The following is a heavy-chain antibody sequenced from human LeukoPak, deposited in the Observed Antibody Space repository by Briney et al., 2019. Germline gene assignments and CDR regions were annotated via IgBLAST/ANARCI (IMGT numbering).Heavy chain of an antibody. J-gene: IGHJ4*02. Sequence: SETLSLTCTVSGGSISSSSYYWGWIRQPPGKGLEWIGGIYYSGSTYYNPSLKSRVTISVDTSKNQFSLKLSSVTAADTAVYYCASEYYDSSGYYLVVDYWGQGTLVTVSS. V-gene: IGHV4-39*01. CDR2: IYYSGST. D-gene: IGHD3-22*01. CDR3: ASEYYDSSGYYLVVDY. CDR1: GGSISSSSYY.